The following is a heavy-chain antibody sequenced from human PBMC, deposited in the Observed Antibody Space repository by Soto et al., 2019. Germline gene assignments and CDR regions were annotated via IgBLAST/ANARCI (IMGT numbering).Heavy chain of an antibody. D-gene: IGHD3-9*01. CDR1: GGSISSSSYY. V-gene: IGHV4-39*01. Sequence: SETLSLTCTVSGGSISSSSYYWGWIRQPPGKGLEWIGSIYYCGSTYYNPSLKSRVTISVDTSKNQFSLKLSSVTAADTAVYYCARGLGTRGYYYYYYYMDVWGKGTTVTVSS. CDR3: ARGLGTRGYYYYYYYMDV. J-gene: IGHJ6*03. CDR2: IYYCGST.